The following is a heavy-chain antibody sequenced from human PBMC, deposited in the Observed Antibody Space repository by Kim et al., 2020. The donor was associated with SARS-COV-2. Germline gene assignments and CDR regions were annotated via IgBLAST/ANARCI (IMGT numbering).Heavy chain of an antibody. Sequence: GSLRLSCTVSGFSFSGAWMSWVRRAPGKGLEWVARIKSRTDGETTDYAAPVKGRFAISRDDSKDTLFLQMNSLKTEDTAVYYCAIETSRTGNYWDYWGQGTLVTVSS. D-gene: IGHD2-8*02. CDR2: IKSRTDGETT. V-gene: IGHV3-15*01. CDR1: GFSFSGAW. CDR3: AIETSRTGNYWDY. J-gene: IGHJ4*02.